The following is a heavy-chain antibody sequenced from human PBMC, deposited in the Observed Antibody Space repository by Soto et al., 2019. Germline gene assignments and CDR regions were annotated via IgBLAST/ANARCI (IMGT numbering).Heavy chain of an antibody. Sequence: SETLSLTCTVSGGSISSSSYYWGWIRQPPGKGLEWIGSIYYSGSTYYNPSLKSRVTISVDTSKNQFSLKLSSVTAADTAVYYCARRDPSYLRWQPATFDYWGQGTLVTVSS. CDR2: IYYSGST. D-gene: IGHD2-2*01. V-gene: IGHV4-39*01. CDR3: ARRDPSYLRWQPATFDY. CDR1: GGSISSSSYY. J-gene: IGHJ4*02.